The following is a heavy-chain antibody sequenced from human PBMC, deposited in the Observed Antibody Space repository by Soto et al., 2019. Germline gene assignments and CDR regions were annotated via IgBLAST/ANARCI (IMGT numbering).Heavy chain of an antibody. V-gene: IGHV3-48*02. CDR2: ISITSSTI. J-gene: IGHJ6*02. CDR3: ARXSSYGSGRTYYYYGMDV. CDR1: GFTFSRYS. D-gene: IGHD3-10*01. Sequence: GGSLRLSCAASGFTFSRYSLNWVRRAPGKGLEWIAYISITSSTIFYADSVKGRFTISRDNDKNSLYLEMSSLRDADTAVYYCARXSSYGSGRTYYYYGMDVWGQGTTVTVSS.